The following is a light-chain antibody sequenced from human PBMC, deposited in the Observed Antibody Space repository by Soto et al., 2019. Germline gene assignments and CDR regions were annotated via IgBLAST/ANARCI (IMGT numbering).Light chain of an antibody. Sequence: QSVLTQPASVSGSPGQSIAISCSGTSSDVGGYNYVSWYQQHPGKAPKLMIHEVSNRPSGISDRFSGSQSGNTASLTISGLQADDEADYYCSSHTSYSTRVFGTGTKLTVL. V-gene: IGLV2-14*01. CDR2: EVS. CDR3: SSHTSYSTRV. J-gene: IGLJ1*01. CDR1: SSDVGGYNY.